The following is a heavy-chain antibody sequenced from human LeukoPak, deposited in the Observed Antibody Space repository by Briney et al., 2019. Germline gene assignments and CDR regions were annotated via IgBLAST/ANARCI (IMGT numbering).Heavy chain of an antibody. Sequence: SETLSLTCTVSGGSISSGSYYWSRIRQPAGKGLEWIGRIYTSGSTNYNPSLKSRVTISVDTSKNQFSLKLSSVTAADTAVYYCARTDSSGYFGWFDPWGQGTLVTVSS. J-gene: IGHJ5*02. CDR3: ARTDSSGYFGWFDP. V-gene: IGHV4-61*02. CDR2: IYTSGST. CDR1: GGSISSGSYY. D-gene: IGHD3-22*01.